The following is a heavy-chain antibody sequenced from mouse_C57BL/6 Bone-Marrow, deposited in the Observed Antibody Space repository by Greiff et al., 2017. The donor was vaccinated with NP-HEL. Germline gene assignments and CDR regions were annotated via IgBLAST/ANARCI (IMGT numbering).Heavy chain of an antibody. J-gene: IGHJ4*01. V-gene: IGHV1-81*01. Sequence: VKLMESGAELARPGASVKLSCKASGYTFTSYGISWVKQRTGPGLEWIGEIYPRSGNTYYNEKFKGKATLTADKSSSTAYMELRSLTSEDSAVYFCARRKFITTVVDYAMDYWGQGTSVTVSS. D-gene: IGHD1-1*01. CDR2: IYPRSGNT. CDR3: ARRKFITTVVDYAMDY. CDR1: GYTFTSYG.